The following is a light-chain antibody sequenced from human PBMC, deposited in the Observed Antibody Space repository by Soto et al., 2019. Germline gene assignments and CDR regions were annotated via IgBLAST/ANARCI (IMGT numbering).Light chain of an antibody. Sequence: EIVMTQSPGTLSVSPGEGATLSCRASQSVSTNLAWYQQKPDQAPRLLIYGASTTATGMTARFSGSGSGTELTLTISSLQSEDFAVYYCQQYYTWPRTFGQGTRVEIK. CDR3: QQYYTWPRT. J-gene: IGKJ1*01. CDR2: GAS. CDR1: QSVSTN. V-gene: IGKV3-15*01.